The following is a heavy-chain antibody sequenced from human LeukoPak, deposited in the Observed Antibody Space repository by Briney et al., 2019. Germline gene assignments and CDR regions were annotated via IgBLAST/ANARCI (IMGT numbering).Heavy chain of an antibody. V-gene: IGHV3-48*03. J-gene: IGHJ1*01. CDR1: GFTFSGYE. Sequence: GGSLRLSCTASGFTFSGYEMNWVRQAPGKGLEWVSYISSSWNSIYYADSVKGRFTISRDNAKNSLYLQMNSLRAEDMAVYYCARGRFGSCWGQGTLVTVSS. CDR3: ARGRFGSC. CDR2: ISSSWNSI. D-gene: IGHD6-13*01.